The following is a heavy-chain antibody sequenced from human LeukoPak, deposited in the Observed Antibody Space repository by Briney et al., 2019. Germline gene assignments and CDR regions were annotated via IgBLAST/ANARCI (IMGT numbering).Heavy chain of an antibody. V-gene: IGHV1-18*01. D-gene: IGHD3-10*01. CDR2: ISAYNGNT. CDR3: ARDRQLEEGWFDP. J-gene: IGHJ5*02. Sequence: ASVKVSCKAPGYTFTSYGISWVRQGPGQGLEWLGWISAYNGNTNYAQKLQGRVTMTTDTSTSTAYMELRSLRSDDTAVYYCARDRQLEEGWFDPWGQGTLVTVSS. CDR1: GYTFTSYG.